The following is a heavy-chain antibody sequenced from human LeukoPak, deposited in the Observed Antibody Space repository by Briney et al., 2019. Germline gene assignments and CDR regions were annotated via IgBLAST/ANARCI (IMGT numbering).Heavy chain of an antibody. CDR2: ISASGGNT. Sequence: PGGSLRLSCAASGFTFANYAMNWVRQAPGKGLEWVSTISASGGNTYYADSVKCRFTFSRDNSENTLYLQMNSLRAEDTAVYYCAKAAISGVVISFDYWGQGT. V-gene: IGHV3-23*01. CDR3: AKAAISGVVISFDY. J-gene: IGHJ4*02. D-gene: IGHD3-3*01. CDR1: GFTFANYA.